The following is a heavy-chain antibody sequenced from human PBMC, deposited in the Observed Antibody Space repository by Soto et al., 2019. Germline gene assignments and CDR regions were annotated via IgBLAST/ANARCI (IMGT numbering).Heavy chain of an antibody. J-gene: IGHJ6*02. V-gene: IGHV3-23*01. CDR2: ISGSGDTT. Sequence: QTGGSLRLSCAASGFTFNSYAMNWVRQAPGKGLDWVSAISGSGDTTYYADSVKGRFTISRDNSKDTLSLHMHSLRVDDTAVYYCAKAQGGRAYYGMDVWGQGTTVTVSS. CDR1: GFTFNSYA. D-gene: IGHD2-15*01. CDR3: AKAQGGRAYYGMDV.